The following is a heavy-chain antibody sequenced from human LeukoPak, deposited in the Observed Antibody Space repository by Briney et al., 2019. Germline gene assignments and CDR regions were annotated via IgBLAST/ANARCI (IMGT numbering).Heavy chain of an antibody. CDR2: IYYSGST. CDR3: ARNWFDP. Sequence: SETLSLTCTVSGGSISSYYRSWVRQPPGKGLEWIGYIYYSGSTNYNPSLKSRVTISVDTSKNQFSLKLSSVTAADTAVHYCARNWFDPWGQGTLVTVSS. CDR1: GGSISSYY. V-gene: IGHV4-59*01. J-gene: IGHJ5*02.